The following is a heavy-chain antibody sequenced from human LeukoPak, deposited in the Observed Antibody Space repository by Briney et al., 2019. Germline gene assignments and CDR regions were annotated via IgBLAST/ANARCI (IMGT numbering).Heavy chain of an antibody. Sequence: SETLSLTCIVSGDSITGHFWSWIRQSPGKGLEYSGYIYYTGTTDYNPSLKGRVTISLDTSKNQFSLKLTSVTAADTAVYYCARRSGVLDSRDYRYYFDYWGQGTLVTVSS. CDR3: ARRSGVLDSRDYRYYFDY. D-gene: IGHD3-22*01. V-gene: IGHV4-59*11. CDR1: GDSITGHF. CDR2: IYYTGTT. J-gene: IGHJ4*02.